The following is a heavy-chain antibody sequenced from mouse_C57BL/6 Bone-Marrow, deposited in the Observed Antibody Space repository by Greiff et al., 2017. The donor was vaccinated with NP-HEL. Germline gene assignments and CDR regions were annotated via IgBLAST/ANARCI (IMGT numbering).Heavy chain of an antibody. CDR3: APSRFLAY. Sequence: DVKLVESGGGLVKPGGSLKLSCAASGFTFSSYAMSWVRQTPEKRLEWVAIISDGGSYTYTPDNVKGRFTITKYNTKNNLDLYMSHLKSEDTAMYYGAPSRFLAYWGQGTLVTVSA. J-gene: IGHJ3*01. CDR1: GFTFSSYA. V-gene: IGHV5-4*03. CDR2: ISDGGSYT.